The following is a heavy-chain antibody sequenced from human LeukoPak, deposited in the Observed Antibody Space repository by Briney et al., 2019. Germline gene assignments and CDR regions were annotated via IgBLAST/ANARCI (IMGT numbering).Heavy chain of an antibody. J-gene: IGHJ4*02. D-gene: IGHD3-3*01. CDR3: ARSWSGLYIFDY. V-gene: IGHV3-48*02. CDR1: GFTFSSYS. Sequence: HPGGSLRLSCAVSGFTFSSYSMNWVRQAPGKALEWVSYLSSTSSTIYYADSVKGRFTISRDNAKNSLFLQMSSLRDEDTAVYYCARSWSGLYIFDYWGQGTLVTVSS. CDR2: LSSTSSTI.